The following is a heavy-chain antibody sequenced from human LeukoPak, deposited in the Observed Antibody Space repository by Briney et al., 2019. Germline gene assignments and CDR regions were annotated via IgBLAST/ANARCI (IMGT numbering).Heavy chain of an antibody. Sequence: GESLKISCKGSGYSFTIYWIGWVRQMPGKGLEWMGIIYPGDSDTRYSPSFQGQVTISADKSISTAYLQWSSLKASDTAMYYCARHESSSWPNYYYYYMDVWGKGTTVTVSS. V-gene: IGHV5-51*01. CDR1: GYSFTIYW. D-gene: IGHD6-13*01. CDR2: IYPGDSDT. CDR3: ARHESSSWPNYYYYYMDV. J-gene: IGHJ6*03.